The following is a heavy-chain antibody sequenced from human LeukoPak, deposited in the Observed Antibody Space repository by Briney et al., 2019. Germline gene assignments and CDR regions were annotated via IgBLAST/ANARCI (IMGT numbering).Heavy chain of an antibody. CDR2: IYYSGST. CDR3: ARRYYYGSGSPPPFDY. CDR1: GGSISSGGYY. Sequence: PSETLSLTCTASGGSISSGGYYWSWIRQHPGKGLEWIGYIYYSGSTYYNPSLKSRVTISVDTSKNQFSLKLSSVTAADTAVYYCARRYYYGSGSPPPFDYWGQGTLVTVSS. D-gene: IGHD3-10*01. J-gene: IGHJ4*02. V-gene: IGHV4-31*03.